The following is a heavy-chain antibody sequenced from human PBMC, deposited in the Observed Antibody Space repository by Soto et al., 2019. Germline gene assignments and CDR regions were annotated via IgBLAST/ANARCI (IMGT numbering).Heavy chain of an antibody. CDR3: ARSPQLLQIFDY. J-gene: IGHJ4*02. D-gene: IGHD2-2*01. CDR2: IYYSGST. CDR1: CGSISSGGYY. V-gene: IGHV4-31*03. Sequence: PSETLSLTCTVSCGSISSGGYYWSWIRQHPGKGLEWIGYIYYSGSTYYNPSLKSRVTISVDTSKNQFSLKLSSVTAADTAVYYCARSPQLLQIFDYWGQGTLVTVSS.